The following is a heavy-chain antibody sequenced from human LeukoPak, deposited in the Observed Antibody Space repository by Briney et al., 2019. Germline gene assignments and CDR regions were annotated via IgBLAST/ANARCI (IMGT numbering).Heavy chain of an antibody. CDR3: ARDSGGIFGVIRAPDY. CDR1: GGTFISYA. Sequence: SVKVSCKASGGTFISYAISWVRQAPGQGLEWMGGVIPIFGTANYAQKFQGRVTITADESTSTAYMELSSLRSDDTAVYYCARDSGGIFGVIRAPDYWGQGTLVTVSS. CDR2: VIPIFGTA. J-gene: IGHJ4*02. V-gene: IGHV1-69*13. D-gene: IGHD3-3*01.